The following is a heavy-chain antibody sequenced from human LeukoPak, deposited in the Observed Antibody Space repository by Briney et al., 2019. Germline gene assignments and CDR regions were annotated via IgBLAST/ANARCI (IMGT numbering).Heavy chain of an antibody. CDR3: ARVNSGGSCYSACGDY. CDR1: GFTFSSYG. CDR2: IWYDGSNK. D-gene: IGHD2-15*01. J-gene: IGHJ4*02. V-gene: IGHV3-33*01. Sequence: GGSLRLSCAASGFTFSSYGMHWVRQAPGKGLEWVAVIWYDGSNKYYADSVKGRFTISRDNSKNTLYLQMNSLRAEDTAVYYCARVNSGGSCYSACGDYWGQGTLVTVSS.